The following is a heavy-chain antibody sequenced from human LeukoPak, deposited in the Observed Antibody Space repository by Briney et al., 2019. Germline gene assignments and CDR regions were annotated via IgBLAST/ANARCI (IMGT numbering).Heavy chain of an antibody. D-gene: IGHD3-22*01. CDR1: GFTFSSYS. CDR3: ARGPYYYDSSDPRYFDL. Sequence: PGGSLRLSCAASGFTFSSYSMNWVRQAPGKGLEWVSSISSSSSYIYYADSVKGRFTISRDNAKNSLYLQMNSLRAEDTAVYYCARGPYYYDSSDPRYFDLWGRGTLVTVSS. CDR2: ISSSSSYI. J-gene: IGHJ2*01. V-gene: IGHV3-21*01.